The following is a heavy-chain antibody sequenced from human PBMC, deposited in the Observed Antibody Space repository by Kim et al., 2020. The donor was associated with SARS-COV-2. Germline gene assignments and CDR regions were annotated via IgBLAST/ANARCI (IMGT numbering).Heavy chain of an antibody. V-gene: IGHV4-39*01. D-gene: IGHD2-15*01. CDR2: IYYSGST. Sequence: SETLSLTCTVSGGSISSSSYYWGWIRQPPGKGLEWIGSIYYSGSTYYNPSLKSRVTISVDTSKNQFSLKLSSVTAADTAVYYCATSGDGYCSGGSCYIFYYYYYGMDVWGQGTTVTVSS. J-gene: IGHJ6*02. CDR3: ATSGDGYCSGGSCYIFYYYYYGMDV. CDR1: GGSISSSSYY.